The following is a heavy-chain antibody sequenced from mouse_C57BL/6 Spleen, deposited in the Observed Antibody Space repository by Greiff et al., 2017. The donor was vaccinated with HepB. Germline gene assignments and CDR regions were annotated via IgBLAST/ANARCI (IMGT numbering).Heavy chain of an antibody. J-gene: IGHJ2*01. CDR2: IDPSDSYT. CDR1: GYTFTSYW. Sequence: VQLQQPGAELVMPGASVKLSCKASGYTFTSYWMHWVKQRPGQGLEWIGEIDPSDSYTNYNQKFKGKSTLTVDKSSSTAYMQLSSLTSEDSAVYYCARGYYSNGGTHYFDDWGQGTTLTVSS. V-gene: IGHV1-69*01. CDR3: ARGYYSNGGTHYFDD. D-gene: IGHD2-5*01.